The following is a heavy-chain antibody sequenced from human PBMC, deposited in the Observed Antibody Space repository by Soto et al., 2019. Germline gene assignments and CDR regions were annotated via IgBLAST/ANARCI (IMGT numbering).Heavy chain of an antibody. Sequence: GESLKISCKGSGYSLTSYWIGWVRQMPGKGLEWMGIIYPGDSDTRYSPSFQGQVTISADKSISTAYLQWSSLKASDTAMYYCAKDRVPRYSSSSVFDYWGQGTLVTVSS. J-gene: IGHJ4*02. CDR3: AKDRVPRYSSSSVFDY. CDR1: GYSLTSYW. CDR2: IYPGDSDT. D-gene: IGHD6-6*01. V-gene: IGHV5-51*01.